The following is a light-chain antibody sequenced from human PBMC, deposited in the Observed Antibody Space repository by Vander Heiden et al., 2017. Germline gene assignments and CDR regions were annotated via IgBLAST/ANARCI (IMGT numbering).Light chain of an antibody. Sequence: QSALTQPASVSGSPGQSITISCTGTSSDVGSYNSVSWYQQDPGKAPKLMIYEGSKRPSGVSNRFSGSKSGNTASLTISGLQAEDEADYYCCSFTGSSPDYVFGTGTKVTVI. J-gene: IGLJ1*01. V-gene: IGLV2-23*01. CDR1: SSDVGSYNS. CDR3: CSFTGSSPDYV. CDR2: EGS.